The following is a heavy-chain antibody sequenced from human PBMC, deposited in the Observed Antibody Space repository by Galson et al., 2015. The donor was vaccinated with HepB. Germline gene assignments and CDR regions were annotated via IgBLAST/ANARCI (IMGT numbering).Heavy chain of an antibody. V-gene: IGHV3-49*03. CDR3: TTFTSMAEY. CDR2: IRSRAYGGTT. CDR1: GFTFVDYA. J-gene: IGHJ4*02. Sequence: SLRLSCAASGFTFVDYAMAWFRQAPGKGLEWVGFIRSRAYGGTTDYAASVKDRFIFSRHDSISVAYLRINSLKTEDTALYYCTTFTSMAEYWGQGTLVTVSS. D-gene: IGHD5-18*01.